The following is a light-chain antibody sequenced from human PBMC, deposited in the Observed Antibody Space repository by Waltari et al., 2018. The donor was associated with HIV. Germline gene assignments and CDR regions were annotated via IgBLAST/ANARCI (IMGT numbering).Light chain of an antibody. J-gene: IGKJ1*01. CDR3: QQYYSTPPA. CDR2: WAS. Sequence: DIVMTQSPASLAVSLGERATINCKSSQSVLYSSNNKNYLAWYQQKPGQPPKLLIYWASTRESGVPDRFSGSGSGTDFTLTISSLQAEDVAVYYCQQYYSTPPAFGQGTKVEIK. CDR1: QSVLYSSNNKNY. V-gene: IGKV4-1*01.